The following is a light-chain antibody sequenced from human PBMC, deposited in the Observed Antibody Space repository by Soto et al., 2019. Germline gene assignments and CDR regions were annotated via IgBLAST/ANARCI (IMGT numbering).Light chain of an antibody. CDR3: QHYNSYSEA. J-gene: IGKJ1*01. Sequence: DIQMTQSPSTLSGSVGDRVTITCRASQTISSWLAWYQQKPGKAPKLLIYKASTLKSGVTSRFSGSVSGTEYPLTSSSVQPDDFATDYCQHYNSYSEAFAQGTKVGLK. V-gene: IGKV1-5*03. CDR1: QTISSW. CDR2: KAS.